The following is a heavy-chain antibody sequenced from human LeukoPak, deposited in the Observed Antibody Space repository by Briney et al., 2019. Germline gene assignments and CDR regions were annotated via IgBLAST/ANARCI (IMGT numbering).Heavy chain of an antibody. CDR3: ARGHAPYYDFWSVLTPYYYYYGMDV. D-gene: IGHD3-3*01. Sequence: GGSLRLSCAASGFTFSSYWMSWVRQAPGKGLEWVANIKQDGSEKYYVDSVKGRFTISRDNAKNSLYLQMNSLRAEDTAVYYCARGHAPYYDFWSVLTPYYYYYGMDVWGQGTTVTVSS. CDR1: GFTFSSYW. V-gene: IGHV3-7*01. J-gene: IGHJ6*02. CDR2: IKQDGSEK.